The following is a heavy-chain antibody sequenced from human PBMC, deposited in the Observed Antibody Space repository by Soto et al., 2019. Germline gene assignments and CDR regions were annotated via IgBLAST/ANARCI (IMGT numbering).Heavy chain of an antibody. Sequence: SETLSLTCSVSFGSISSYYWSWIRQPPGAGPEWIGYIYYSGSTKYNPSLASRVTMSLDMSTNHFSLNLKSATAADTAVYYCARGSTNWASYFDYWGQGALVTAPQ. CDR3: ARGSTNWASYFDY. D-gene: IGHD7-27*01. V-gene: IGHV4-59*01. CDR1: FGSISSYY. J-gene: IGHJ4*02. CDR2: IYYSGST.